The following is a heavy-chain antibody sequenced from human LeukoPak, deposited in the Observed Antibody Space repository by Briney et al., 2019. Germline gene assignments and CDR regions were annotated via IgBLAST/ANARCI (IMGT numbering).Heavy chain of an antibody. V-gene: IGHV1-2*02. Sequence: GASVKVSCKASGYTFTGYYMHWVRQAPGQGLEWMGWINPNSGGTNYAQKFQGRVTMTRDTSISTAYMELSRLRSDDTAVYYCARFYSSGLHTHFDYWGQGTLVTVSS. CDR3: ARFYSSGLHTHFDY. J-gene: IGHJ4*02. CDR1: GYTFTGYY. CDR2: INPNSGGT. D-gene: IGHD3/OR15-3a*01.